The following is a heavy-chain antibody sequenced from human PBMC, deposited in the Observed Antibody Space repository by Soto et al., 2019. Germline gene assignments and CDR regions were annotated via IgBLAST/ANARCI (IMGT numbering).Heavy chain of an antibody. V-gene: IGHV3-23*01. CDR1: GFTFSNYA. CDR2: ITGSGAGT. CDR3: AKDPIGDFVGAFDS. D-gene: IGHD4-17*01. J-gene: IGHJ4*02. Sequence: EVQLLESGGGLVQPGGSLRLSCAASGFTFSNYAMTWVRLAPGKGLEYVSSITGSGAGTFYADSVKGRFTISRDNSKHTLYLQLSSLGAEDTAIYFSAKDPIGDFVGAFDSWGQGSLVTVCS.